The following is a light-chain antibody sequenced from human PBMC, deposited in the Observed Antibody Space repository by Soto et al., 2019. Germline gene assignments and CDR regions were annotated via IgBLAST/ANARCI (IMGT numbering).Light chain of an antibody. J-gene: IGKJ4*01. CDR2: AAS. Sequence: DIQLTQSPSFLSASVGDRVTITCRASQGISSYLAWYQQKPGKAPKLLIYAASTLQSGVPSRFSGSGSGTEFTLTISSLQPEDFANYYCQQLNSYLPLTFGGGTKVDIK. CDR3: QQLNSYLPLT. V-gene: IGKV1-9*01. CDR1: QGISSY.